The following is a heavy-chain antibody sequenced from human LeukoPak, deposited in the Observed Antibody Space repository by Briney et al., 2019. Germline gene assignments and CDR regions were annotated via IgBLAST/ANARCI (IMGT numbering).Heavy chain of an antibody. CDR3: ASLVDTAMVTGY. Sequence: ASVKVSCKVSGYTLTELSMHWVRQAPGQGLEWMGGIIPIFGTANYAQKFQGRVTITADESTSTAYMELSSLRSEDTAVYYCASLVDTAMVTGYWGQGTLVTVSS. J-gene: IGHJ4*02. CDR1: GYTLTELS. CDR2: IIPIFGTA. V-gene: IGHV1-69*13. D-gene: IGHD5-18*01.